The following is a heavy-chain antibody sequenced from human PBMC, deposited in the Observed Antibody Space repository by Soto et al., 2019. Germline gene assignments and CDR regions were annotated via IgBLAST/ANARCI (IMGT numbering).Heavy chain of an antibody. CDR2: MNPNSGNT. Sequence: GASVKVSCKASGYTFTSYDINWVRQATGQGLEWMGWMNPNSGNTGYAQKFQGRVTMTRNTSISTAYMELSSLRSEDTAVYYCAIGHVVVVPAAIPTPPYFDYWGQGTLVTVSS. J-gene: IGHJ4*02. CDR3: AIGHVVVVPAAIPTPPYFDY. D-gene: IGHD2-2*01. V-gene: IGHV1-8*01. CDR1: GYTFTSYD.